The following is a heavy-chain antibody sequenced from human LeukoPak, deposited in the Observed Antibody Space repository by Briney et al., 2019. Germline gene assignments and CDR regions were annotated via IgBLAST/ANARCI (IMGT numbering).Heavy chain of an antibody. CDR3: AKEVGSMADYYNYMDV. J-gene: IGHJ6*03. CDR2: IGYDGSNK. V-gene: IGHV3-30*02. Sequence: GGSLRLSCAASGFTFSNYGMGWVRQAPGKGMEWVAFIGYDGSNKYYADSVKGRSTISRDNSKNTLYLQMNSLRAEDTAVYYCAKEVGSMADYYNYMDVWGKGTTVTVSS. CDR1: GFTFSNYG. D-gene: IGHD1-26*01.